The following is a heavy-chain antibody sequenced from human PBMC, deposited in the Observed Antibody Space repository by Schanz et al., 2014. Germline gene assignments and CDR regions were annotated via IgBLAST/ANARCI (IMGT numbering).Heavy chain of an antibody. J-gene: IGHJ4*02. Sequence: QVQLVQSGAEVKKPGASVKVSCKASGYTFTTYYIHWVRRAPGQGLEWMGKINPSSGTTRIAQNFQGVLTVTRNTSTSTVNMELSRLSCESADVYYFAQGGLFDSTSFHSWGQGTLVTVSS. CDR1: GYTFTTYY. D-gene: IGHD2-2*01. CDR2: INPSSGTT. CDR3: AQGGLFDSTSFHS. V-gene: IGHV1-46*03.